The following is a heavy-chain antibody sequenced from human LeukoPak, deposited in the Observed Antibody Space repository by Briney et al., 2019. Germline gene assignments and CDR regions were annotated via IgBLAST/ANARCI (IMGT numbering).Heavy chain of an antibody. D-gene: IGHD3-9*01. J-gene: IGHJ4*02. CDR1: GFTFSRDW. CDR3: AKDGDGYHN. CDR2: IKEDGSAQ. Sequence: PGGSLRLSCVAPGFTFSRDWMSWVRQALGKGLEWVANIKEDGSAQYYADSVKGRFTISRDNTKNSLYLQMNSLTAEDTAMYYCAKDGDGYHNWGQGALVTVSS. V-gene: IGHV3-7*01.